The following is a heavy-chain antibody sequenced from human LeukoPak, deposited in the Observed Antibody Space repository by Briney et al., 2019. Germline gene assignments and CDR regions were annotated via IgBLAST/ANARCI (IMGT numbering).Heavy chain of an antibody. CDR3: AREYSTSSTSFDY. CDR2: ISHSGST. Sequence: PSETLSLTCEVYGGSFSGHYWSWIRQPPGKGLEWIGEISHSGSTNYNPSLKSRVTISLATSKNQLSLKLSSVTAADTAVYYCAREYSTSSTSFDYWARESWSPSPQ. J-gene: IGHJ4*02. V-gene: IGHV4-34*01. CDR1: GGSFSGHY. D-gene: IGHD6-6*01.